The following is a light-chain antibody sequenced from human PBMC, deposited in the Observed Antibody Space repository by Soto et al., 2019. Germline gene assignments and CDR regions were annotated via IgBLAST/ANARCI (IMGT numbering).Light chain of an antibody. V-gene: IGLV1-36*01. CDR1: SSNIGNNA. J-gene: IGLJ1*01. Sequence: HSVLTQPPSVSDAPRQRVTISCSGSSSNIGNNAVNWYQQLPGKAPKLLIYYDDLLPSGVSDRFSGSKSGTSASLAISGLQSEDEADYYCAAWDDSLNGYYVFGTGTKVTVL. CDR2: YDD. CDR3: AAWDDSLNGYYV.